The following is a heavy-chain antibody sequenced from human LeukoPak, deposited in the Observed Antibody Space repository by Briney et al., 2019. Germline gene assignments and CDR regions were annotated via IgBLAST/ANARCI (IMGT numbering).Heavy chain of an antibody. CDR1: GFTVSSNS. CDR2: ISWNSGTI. V-gene: IGHV3-9*01. Sequence: GGSLRLSCTVSGFTVSSNSMSWVRQAPGKGLEWVSGISWNSGTIGYADSVKGRFTISRDNAKNSLYLQMNSLRVEDTALYYCAKDKWSGAVKFNWFDPWGQGTLVTVSS. CDR3: AKDKWSGAVKFNWFDP. J-gene: IGHJ5*02. D-gene: IGHD6-19*01.